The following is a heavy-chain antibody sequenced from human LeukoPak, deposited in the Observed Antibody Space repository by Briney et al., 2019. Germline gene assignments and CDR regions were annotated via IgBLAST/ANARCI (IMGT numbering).Heavy chain of an antibody. CDR1: GVTFSSYA. V-gene: IGHV3-23*01. CDR2: ISGSGGST. Sequence: GGSLRLSCAASGVTFSSYAMSWVRQAPGKGLEWVSAISGSGGSTYYADSVKGRSTISRDNSKNTLYLQMNSLRAEDTAVYYCAKGGRAAADHYYYGMDVWGQGTTVTVSS. J-gene: IGHJ6*02. D-gene: IGHD6-13*01. CDR3: AKGGRAAADHYYYGMDV.